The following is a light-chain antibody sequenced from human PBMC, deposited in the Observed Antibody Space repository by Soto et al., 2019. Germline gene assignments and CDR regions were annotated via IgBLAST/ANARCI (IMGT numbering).Light chain of an antibody. Sequence: DIQMTQSPSSLSASVGDRVSITCRASQGISNQLGWYQQKPGKVPKLLIYGASTLQSGVPSRFSGSGSGTDVTLTISGLQPEDVATDYCQKYNSAPFTFGPGTKVDIK. CDR3: QKYNSAPFT. V-gene: IGKV1-27*01. CDR2: GAS. J-gene: IGKJ3*01. CDR1: QGISNQ.